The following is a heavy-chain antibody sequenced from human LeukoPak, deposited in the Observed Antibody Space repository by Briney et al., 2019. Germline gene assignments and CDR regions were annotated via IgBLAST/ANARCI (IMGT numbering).Heavy chain of an antibody. Sequence: ASVKVSCKASGYTFTGYYMHWVRQAPGQGLEWMGWINPNSGGTNYAQKFQGRVTMTRDTSISTAYMELDRLRSDDTAVYYCARPLLWWPQVGYFDYWGQGTLVTVSS. CDR3: ARPLLWWPQVGYFDY. D-gene: IGHD2-8*02. J-gene: IGHJ4*02. V-gene: IGHV1-2*02. CDR2: INPNSGGT. CDR1: GYTFTGYY.